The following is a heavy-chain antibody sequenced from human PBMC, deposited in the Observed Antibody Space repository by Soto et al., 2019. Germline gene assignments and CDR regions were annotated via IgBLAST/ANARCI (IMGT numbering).Heavy chain of an antibody. Sequence: QVQLVQSGAAVKKPGSSVKVSCKASGGSFSSYVMNLVRQAPGQGLEWMGGILPLFGTTNYAQQFRGRVTITAYESTSTAYIELTGLRSEDTAIYYCASRGPSMIVADGLEDWGQGTLVTVSS. V-gene: IGHV1-69*01. CDR1: GGSFSSYV. D-gene: IGHD3-22*01. J-gene: IGHJ4*02. CDR3: ASRGPSMIVADGLED. CDR2: ILPLFGTT.